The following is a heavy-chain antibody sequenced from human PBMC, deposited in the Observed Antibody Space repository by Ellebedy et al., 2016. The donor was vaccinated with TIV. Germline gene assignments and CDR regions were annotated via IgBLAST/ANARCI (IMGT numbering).Heavy chain of an antibody. CDR3: TKDIRYCGGDCYEVDYFYGFHV. CDR2: ISWNSGSI. CDR1: GFTFDDYA. V-gene: IGHV3-9*01. D-gene: IGHD2-21*02. J-gene: IGHJ6*02. Sequence: GGSLRLSXAASGFTFDDYAMHWVRQAPGKGLDWVAGISWNSGSIGYADSVKGRFTISRDNAKKSLYLQMNSLRHEDTALYYCTKDIRYCGGDCYEVDYFYGFHVWGQGTTVTVSS.